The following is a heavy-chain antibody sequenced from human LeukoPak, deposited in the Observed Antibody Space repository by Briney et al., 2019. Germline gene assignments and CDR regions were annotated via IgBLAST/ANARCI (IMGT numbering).Heavy chain of an antibody. Sequence: SQTLSLTCTVSGGSISSGSYYWSWIRQPAGKGLEWIGRIYTSGSTNYNPSLKSRVTISVDTSKSQFSLKLSSVTAADTAVYYCARLGRYYDFWSGYNDMDVRGKGTTVTVSS. CDR1: GGSISSGSYY. D-gene: IGHD3-3*01. CDR3: ARLGRYYDFWSGYNDMDV. CDR2: IYTSGST. J-gene: IGHJ6*03. V-gene: IGHV4-61*02.